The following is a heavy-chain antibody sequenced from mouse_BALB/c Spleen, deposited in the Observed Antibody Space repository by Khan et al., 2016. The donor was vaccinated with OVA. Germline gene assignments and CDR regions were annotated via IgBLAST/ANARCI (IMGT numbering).Heavy chain of an antibody. Sequence: VQLLETGPGLVQPSQSLSITCTVSGFSLTSYGVHWVRQSPGKGLEWLGVIWSGGITDYSAAFISRLSISKDNSKSQVFFKMNSLQANDTAIYYCARNYDYDEGLAYWGQRTLVTVSA. D-gene: IGHD2-4*01. CDR2: IWSGGIT. CDR3: ARNYDYDEGLAY. CDR1: GFSLTSYG. J-gene: IGHJ3*01. V-gene: IGHV2-2*02.